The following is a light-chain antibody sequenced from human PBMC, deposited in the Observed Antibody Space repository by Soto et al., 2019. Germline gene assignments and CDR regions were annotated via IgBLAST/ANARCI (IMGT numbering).Light chain of an antibody. Sequence: EIVLTQSPGTLSLSPGERATLSCRASESVSSTHLAWYQQKPGQAPILLIHSASNRATGVPDRFSGSGSGTDFTLIISRLEPEDFAVYYCSQYGSAPGTFGQGTKVEIK. CDR2: SAS. CDR3: SQYGSAPGT. V-gene: IGKV3-20*01. CDR1: ESVSSTH. J-gene: IGKJ1*01.